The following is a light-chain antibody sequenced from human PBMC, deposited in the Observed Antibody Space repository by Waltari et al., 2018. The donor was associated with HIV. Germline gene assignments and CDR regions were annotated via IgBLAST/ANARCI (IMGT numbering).Light chain of an antibody. V-gene: IGLV2-14*01. CDR3: SSYTSSTTLV. Sequence: QSALPQPASVSGSLGQAITLSCPGPRSDVGGFNYVSVYQPHPCKAPNIRIYDVSYRPSGVSNRFSGSKSGNTASLTISGLQAEDETAYYCSSYTSSTTLVFGGGTKLTVL. CDR1: RSDVGGFNY. J-gene: IGLJ2*01. CDR2: DVS.